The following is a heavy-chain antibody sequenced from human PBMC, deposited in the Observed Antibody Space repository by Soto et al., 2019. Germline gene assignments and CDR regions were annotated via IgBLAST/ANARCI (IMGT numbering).Heavy chain of an antibody. V-gene: IGHV1-2*02. CDR2: INPNNGGT. CDR3: ARHLGSNNWNYYGMDV. D-gene: IGHD1-1*01. CDR1: GYTFTAYY. Sequence: ASVKVSCKASGYTFTAYYMHWVRQAPGQGLEWMGWINPNNGGTNYAQNFQGRVTMTRDTSISTAYMELSRLRSDDTAVYYCARHLGSNNWNYYGMDVWGQGTKVTVSS. J-gene: IGHJ6*02.